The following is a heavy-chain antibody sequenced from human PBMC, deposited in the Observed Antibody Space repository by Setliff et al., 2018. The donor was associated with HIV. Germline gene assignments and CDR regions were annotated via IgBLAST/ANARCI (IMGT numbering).Heavy chain of an antibody. V-gene: IGHV3-11*04. CDR1: GFTFSDFS. Sequence: GGSLRLSCAASGFTFSDFSMIWVRQAPGKGLEWVSVISDGGGGTDYADSVKGRFTISRDNAKNSLYLQMNSLRAEDTAVYYCAKDIVAPGLFLDYWGQGTLVTVSS. CDR3: AKDIVAPGLFLDY. J-gene: IGHJ4*02. CDR2: ISDGGGGT. D-gene: IGHD3-16*02.